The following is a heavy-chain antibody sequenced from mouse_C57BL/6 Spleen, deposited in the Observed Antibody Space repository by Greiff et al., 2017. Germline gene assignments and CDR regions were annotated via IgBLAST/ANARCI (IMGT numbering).Heavy chain of an antibody. D-gene: IGHD1-1*01. CDR3: ARDYYGSSYEYFDY. V-gene: IGHV5-4*01. J-gene: IGHJ2*01. Sequence: EVHLVESGGGLVKPGGSLKLSCAASGFTFSSYAMSWVRQTPEKRLEWVATISDGGSYTYYPDNVKGRFTISRDNAKTNLYLQMSHLKSEDTAMYYCARDYYGSSYEYFDYWGQGTTLTVSS. CDR2: ISDGGSYT. CDR1: GFTFSSYA.